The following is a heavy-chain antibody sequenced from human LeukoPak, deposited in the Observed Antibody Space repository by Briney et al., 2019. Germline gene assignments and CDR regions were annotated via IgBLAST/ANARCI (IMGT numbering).Heavy chain of an antibody. CDR1: GYTFTSYG. D-gene: IGHD5-12*01. Sequence: ASVKVSCKASGYTFTSYGISWVRQAPGQGLEWMGWISAYNGNTNYAQKLQGRVTMTTDTTTSTAYMELRSLRSDDTAVYYCARGSDIVATSLYDYWGQGTLVTVSS. J-gene: IGHJ4*02. CDR2: ISAYNGNT. V-gene: IGHV1-18*01. CDR3: ARGSDIVATSLYDY.